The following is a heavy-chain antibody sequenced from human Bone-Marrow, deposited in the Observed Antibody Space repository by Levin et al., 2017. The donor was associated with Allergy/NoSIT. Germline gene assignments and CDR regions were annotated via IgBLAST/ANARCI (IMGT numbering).Heavy chain of an antibody. CDR2: IYTSGST. CDR1: GGSISSYY. D-gene: IGHD2-2*01. V-gene: IGHV4-4*07. CDR3: AREGRTVIVVVPAANKYYFDY. Sequence: SQTLSLTCTVSGGSISSYYWSWIRQPAGKGLEWIGRIYTSGSTNYNPSLKSRVTMSVDTSKNQFSLKLSSVTAADTAVYYCAREGRTVIVVVPAANKYYFDYWGQGTLVTVSS. J-gene: IGHJ4*02.